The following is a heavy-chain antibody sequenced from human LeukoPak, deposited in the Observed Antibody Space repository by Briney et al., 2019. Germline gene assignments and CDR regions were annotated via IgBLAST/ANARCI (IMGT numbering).Heavy chain of an antibody. J-gene: IGHJ3*02. CDR3: ARSPPGGIQLWLFPGAFDI. V-gene: IGHV1-69*05. Sequence: ASVKVSCKASGGTFSSYAISWVRQAPGQGLEWMGGIIPIFGTANYAQKFQGRVTMTRDTSTSTVYMELSSLRSEDTAVYYCARSPPGGIQLWLFPGAFDIWGQGTMVTVSS. CDR1: GGTFSSYA. CDR2: IIPIFGTA. D-gene: IGHD5-18*01.